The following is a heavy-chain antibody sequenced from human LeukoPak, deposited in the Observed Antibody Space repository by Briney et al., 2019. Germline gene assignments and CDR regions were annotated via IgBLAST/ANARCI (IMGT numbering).Heavy chain of an antibody. J-gene: IGHJ4*02. V-gene: IGHV3-53*01. CDR2: IYSGGSI. CDR3: ARGLSGYGSGQLAY. CDR1: GFTVSSNY. D-gene: IGHD3-10*01. Sequence: PGGSLRLSCAASGFTVSSNYMSWVRQAPGKGLEWVSVIYSGGSIYYADSVKGRFTISRDNSKNTLYLQMNSLRAEDTAVYYCARGLSGYGSGQLAYWGQGTLVTVSS.